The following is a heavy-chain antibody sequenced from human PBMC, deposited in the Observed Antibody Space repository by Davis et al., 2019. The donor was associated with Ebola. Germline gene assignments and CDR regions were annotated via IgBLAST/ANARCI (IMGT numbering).Heavy chain of an antibody. J-gene: IGHJ4*02. CDR3: ARSSYQPDY. V-gene: IGHV3-30*03. CDR2: ISYDGSSK. Sequence: PGGSLRLSCAASGFTFSTSWMTWVRQAPGKGLEWVAVISYDGSSKYYADSMRGRFTISRDNSKSTLYLQMNGLRAEDTAVYYCARSSYQPDYWGQGTLVTVSS. D-gene: IGHD2-2*01. CDR1: GFTFSTSW.